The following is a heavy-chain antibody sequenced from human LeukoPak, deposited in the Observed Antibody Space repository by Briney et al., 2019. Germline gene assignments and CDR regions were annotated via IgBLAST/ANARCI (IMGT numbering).Heavy chain of an antibody. CDR2: ISSSSDYI. Sequence: GGSLRLSCAASGFTFSSYSMNWVRQAPGKGLEWVSSISSSSDYIYYADSMKGRFTTSRDNAKNSLYLQMNSLRAEDTAVYYCANTYCSGGSCYWAFDYWGQGTLVTLSS. CDR1: GFTFSSYS. D-gene: IGHD2-15*01. CDR3: ANTYCSGGSCYWAFDY. V-gene: IGHV3-21*06. J-gene: IGHJ4*02.